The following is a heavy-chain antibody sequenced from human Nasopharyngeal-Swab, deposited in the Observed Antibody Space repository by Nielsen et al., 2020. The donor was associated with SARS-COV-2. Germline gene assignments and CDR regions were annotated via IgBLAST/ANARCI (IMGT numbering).Heavy chain of an antibody. V-gene: IGHV3-30*04. CDR1: GFTFSSYA. CDR2: ISYDGSNK. CDR3: AKSRVGGPYYYYGMDV. J-gene: IGHJ6*02. Sequence: GESLKISCAASGFTFSSYAMHWVRQAPGKGLEWVAVISYDGSNKYYADSVKGRFTISRDNSKNTLYLQMNSLRAEDTAVYYCAKSRVGGPYYYYGMDVWGQGTTVTVSS. D-gene: IGHD3-16*01.